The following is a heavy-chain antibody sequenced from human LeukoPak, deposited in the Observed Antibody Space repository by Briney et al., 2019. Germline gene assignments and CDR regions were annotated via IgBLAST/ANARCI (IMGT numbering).Heavy chain of an antibody. V-gene: IGHV3-7*01. Sequence: GGSLRLSCAASGFTFSSYWMSWVRQAPGKGLEWVANIKQDGSEKYYVDSVKGRFTISRDNAKNSLYLQMNSLRAEDTAVYYCARELVLLWFGELLPYYFDYWGQGTLVTVSS. CDR3: ARELVLLWFGELLPYYFDY. CDR1: GFTFSSYW. J-gene: IGHJ4*02. CDR2: IKQDGSEK. D-gene: IGHD3-10*01.